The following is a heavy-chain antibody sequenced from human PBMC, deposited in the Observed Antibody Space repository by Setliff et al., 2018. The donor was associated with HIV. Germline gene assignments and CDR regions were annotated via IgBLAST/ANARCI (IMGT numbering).Heavy chain of an antibody. V-gene: IGHV4-59*08. J-gene: IGHJ4*02. Sequence: PSETLSLTCTVSGGSISSYYWSWIRQPPGKGLEWIGYIYYSGTTNYNPSLKSRVTISVDTSKNQFSPKLSSVTAADTAVYYCARHVGYSSSSLDYWGQGTLVTVSS. CDR1: GGSISSYY. CDR2: IYYSGTT. D-gene: IGHD6-6*01. CDR3: ARHVGYSSSSLDY.